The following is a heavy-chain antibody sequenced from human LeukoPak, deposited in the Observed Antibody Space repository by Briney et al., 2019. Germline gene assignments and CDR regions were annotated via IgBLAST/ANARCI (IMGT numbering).Heavy chain of an antibody. V-gene: IGHV1-18*01. D-gene: IGHD3-22*01. CDR2: ISAYNGNT. Sequence: ASVKVSCKASGYTFTSYGISWVRQAPGQGLEWMGWISAYNGNTNYAQKLQGRVTMTTDTSTSTAYMELRSLRSDDTAVYYCARVTDSSGYYASHFDYWGQGTLVTVSS. J-gene: IGHJ4*02. CDR3: ARVTDSSGYYASHFDY. CDR1: GYTFTSYG.